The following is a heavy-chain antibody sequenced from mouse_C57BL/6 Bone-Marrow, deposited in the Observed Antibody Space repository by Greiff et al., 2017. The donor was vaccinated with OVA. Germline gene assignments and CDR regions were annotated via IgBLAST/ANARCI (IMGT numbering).Heavy chain of an antibody. CDR1: GYAFSSSW. D-gene: IGHD2-1*01. CDR3: ARSRVIRYFDV. CDR2: IYPGDGDT. J-gene: IGHJ1*03. V-gene: IGHV1-82*01. Sequence: QVQLKQSGPELVKPGASVKISCKASGYAFSSSWMNWVKQRPGKGLEWIGRIYPGDGDTNYNGKFKGKATLTADKSSSTAYMQLSSLTSEDSAVYFCARSRVIRYFDVWGTGTTVTVSS.